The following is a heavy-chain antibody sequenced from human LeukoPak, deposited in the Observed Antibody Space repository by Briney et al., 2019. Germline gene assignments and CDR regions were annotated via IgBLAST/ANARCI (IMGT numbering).Heavy chain of an antibody. J-gene: IGHJ3*02. CDR3: ATNTKVVGASWGDGLDI. D-gene: IGHD1-26*01. CDR1: GYSFTSYW. CDR2: IYPGDSAT. Sequence: GESLKISCKGSGYSFTSYWIGWVRQMPGKGLELRGIIYPGDSATRYSPSFQGQVPISADKSFNIAYVQWRSLKASATAMYYCATNTKVVGASWGDGLDIWGQGTMVTVSS. V-gene: IGHV5-51*01.